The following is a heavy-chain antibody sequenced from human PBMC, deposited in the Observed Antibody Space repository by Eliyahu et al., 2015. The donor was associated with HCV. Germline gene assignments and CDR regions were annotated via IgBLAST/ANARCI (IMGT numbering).Heavy chain of an antibody. D-gene: IGHD6-13*01. Sequence: EVQLVESGGGLVKPGGSLRLSCAASGFTFSNAWMSWVRQAPEKGLEWVGRIKSKTDGGTTDYAAPVKGRFTISRDDSKNTLYLQMNSLKTEDTAVYYCTTDMGSSSWDRWGQGTLVTVSS. CDR1: GFTFSNAW. J-gene: IGHJ4*02. CDR2: IKSKTDGGTT. CDR3: TTDMGSSSWDR. V-gene: IGHV3-15*01.